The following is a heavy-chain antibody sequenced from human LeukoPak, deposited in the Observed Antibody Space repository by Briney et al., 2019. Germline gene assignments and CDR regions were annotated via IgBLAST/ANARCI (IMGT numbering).Heavy chain of an antibody. CDR2: INHRGSS. D-gene: IGHD3-10*01. Sequence: PSETLSLTCAVYGGSFSDYYWSWIRQPPGKGLEWIGEINHRGSSNYNPSLKSRVTISVDTSKNQFSLKLSSVTAADTAVYYCARRGVYNSGSSRFDYWGQGTLVTVSS. J-gene: IGHJ4*02. CDR3: ARRGVYNSGSSRFDY. V-gene: IGHV4-34*01. CDR1: GGSFSDYY.